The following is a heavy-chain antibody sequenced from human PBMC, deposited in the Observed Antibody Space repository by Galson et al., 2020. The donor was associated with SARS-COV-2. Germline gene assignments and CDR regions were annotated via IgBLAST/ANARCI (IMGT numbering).Heavy chain of an antibody. CDR2: ISYDGPKR. D-gene: IGHD6-13*01. Sequence: GGSLRLSCRASGFTFSSSAMHWVRQAPGKGLEWVAIISYDGPKRYNLDSVKGRFTISRDNSKNTLYLQMDSLTTEDTAFYYCARETDDYTSSWYDYWGQGTLVTVSS. V-gene: IGHV3-30*04. J-gene: IGHJ4*02. CDR1: GFTFSSSA. CDR3: ARETDDYTSSWYDY.